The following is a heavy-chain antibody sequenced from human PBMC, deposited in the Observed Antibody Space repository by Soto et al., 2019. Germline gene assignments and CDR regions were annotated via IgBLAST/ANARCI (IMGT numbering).Heavy chain of an antibody. CDR1: GYTFSSYG. CDR2: ISAYSGNT. D-gene: IGHD6-13*01. V-gene: IGHV1-18*04. CDR3: ARDWVVAAGKGTFDY. Sequence: QVQLVQSGAEVKKPGASVKVSCKASGYTFSSYGISWLRQAPGQGLEWMGWISAYSGNTNYAQNLQGRVTMTTDTSTSTAYVELRSLRSDDTALYYCARDWVVAAGKGTFDYWGQGTLVTVSS. J-gene: IGHJ4*02.